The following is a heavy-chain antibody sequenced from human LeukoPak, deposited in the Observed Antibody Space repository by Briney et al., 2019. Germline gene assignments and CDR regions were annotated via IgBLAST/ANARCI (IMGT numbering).Heavy chain of an antibody. Sequence: GGSLRLSCAASGFTFNGYAMYWVRQAPGKGLECVTVISSDGSNKYYTDSVKGRFTISRDNSKNTLCLQMNSLRTDDTAVYYCARDTYYYDSSGSRGALDIWGQGTMVTVSS. V-gene: IGHV3-30-3*01. CDR2: ISSDGSNK. J-gene: IGHJ3*02. CDR1: GFTFNGYA. CDR3: ARDTYYYDSSGSRGALDI. D-gene: IGHD3-22*01.